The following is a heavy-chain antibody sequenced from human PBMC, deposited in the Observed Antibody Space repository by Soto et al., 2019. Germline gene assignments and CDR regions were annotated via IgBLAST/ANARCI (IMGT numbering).Heavy chain of an antibody. D-gene: IGHD3-3*01. V-gene: IGHV3-15*01. CDR2: IKSKTDGGTT. CDR3: TTVGSIFGVVITSTIDYGMDV. Sequence: NPGGSLRLSCAASGFTFSNAWMSWVRQAPGKGLEWVGRIKSKTDGGTTDYAAPVKGRFTISRDDSKNTLYLQMNSLKTEDTAVYYCTTVGSIFGVVITSTIDYGMDVWGQGTTVTVSS. J-gene: IGHJ6*02. CDR1: GFTFSNAW.